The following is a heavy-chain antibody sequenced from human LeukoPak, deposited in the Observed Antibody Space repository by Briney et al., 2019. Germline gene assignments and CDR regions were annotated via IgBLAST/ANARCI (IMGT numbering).Heavy chain of an antibody. CDR3: ARGLILGY. V-gene: IGHV1-2*02. Sequence: ASVTVSCKASGYTFTSYDINWVRQATGQGLEWMGWINPNSGGTNYAQKFQGRVTMTRDTSISTAYMELSRLRSDDTAVYYCARGLILGYWGQGTLVTVSS. J-gene: IGHJ4*02. CDR2: INPNSGGT. CDR1: GYTFTSYD.